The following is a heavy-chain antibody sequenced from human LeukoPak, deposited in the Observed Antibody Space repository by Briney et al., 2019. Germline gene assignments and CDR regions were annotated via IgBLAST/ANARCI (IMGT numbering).Heavy chain of an antibody. Sequence: SETLSLTCAVSGGSISSSNWWSWVRQPPGKGLEWIGEIYHSGSTNYNPSLKSRVTISVDKSKNQFSLKLSSVTAADTAVYYCARGDNDYGDYYFDYRGQGTLVTVSS. CDR3: ARGDNDYGDYYFDY. CDR1: GGSISSSNW. J-gene: IGHJ4*02. D-gene: IGHD4-17*01. CDR2: IYHSGST. V-gene: IGHV4-4*02.